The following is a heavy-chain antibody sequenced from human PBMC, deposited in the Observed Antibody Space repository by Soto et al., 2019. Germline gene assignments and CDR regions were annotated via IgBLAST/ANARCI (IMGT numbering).Heavy chain of an antibody. Sequence: EVQLLESGGGLVKPGGSLRLSCVGSAFIFSDHSMNWVRQAPGTGLEWVTSSGDTGTFIYYADAVKGRFTISSDNAKNSLFLQMDSLRPEDTAVYYCAREQRYLRQGYSDYWGQGTLVPVSS. D-gene: IGHD4-4*01. J-gene: IGHJ4*02. CDR1: AFIFSDHS. V-gene: IGHV3-21*01. CDR2: SGDTGTFI. CDR3: AREQRYLRQGYSDY.